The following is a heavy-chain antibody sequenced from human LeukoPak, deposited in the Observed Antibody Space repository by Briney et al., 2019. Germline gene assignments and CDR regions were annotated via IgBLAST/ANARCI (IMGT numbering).Heavy chain of an antibody. V-gene: IGHV4-39*01. CDR3: ARHAGISDWFDP. CDR1: VDPNSSSSYY. J-gene: IGHJ5*02. Sequence: SETLSLMCTLWVDPNSSSSYYWRWIRQPPAKVREWIGCIYYSGSPYCNPSLKSRLTISVDTDKNQFSHKLPYVTADDTAVYDCARHAGISDWFDPWGQGTLVTFS. CDR2: IYYSGSP.